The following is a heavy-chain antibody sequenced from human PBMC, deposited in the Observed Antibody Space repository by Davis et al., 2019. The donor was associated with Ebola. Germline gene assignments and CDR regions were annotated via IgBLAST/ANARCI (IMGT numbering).Heavy chain of an antibody. J-gene: IGHJ6*02. Sequence: GGSLRLSCAASGFTFSSYSMNWVRQAPGKGLEWVSYISSSSSTIYYADSVKGRFTISRDNAKNSLYLQMNSLRDEDTAVYYCAREYYDFWRGFTSYHYYGMDVWGQGTTVTVSS. V-gene: IGHV3-48*02. CDR2: ISSSSSTI. D-gene: IGHD3-3*01. CDR1: GFTFSSYS. CDR3: AREYYDFWRGFTSYHYYGMDV.